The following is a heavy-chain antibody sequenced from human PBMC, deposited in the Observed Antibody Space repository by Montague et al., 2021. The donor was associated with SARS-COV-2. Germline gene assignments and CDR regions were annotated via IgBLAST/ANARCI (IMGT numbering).Heavy chain of an antibody. CDR1: GGSITTDIFY. J-gene: IGHJ2*01. D-gene: IGHD2-15*01. CDR2: ISYSWST. V-gene: IGHV4-39*01. Sequence: SETLSLTCTVSGGSITTDIFYWGWVRQPPGKGLEWIGSISYSWSTYYNPSLKSRVTMSVDTSKNQFSLGLISLTATDTAMYYCARHVDPCGGRCRNWYFDLWGRGTLVTVSS. CDR3: ARHVDPCGGRCRNWYFDL.